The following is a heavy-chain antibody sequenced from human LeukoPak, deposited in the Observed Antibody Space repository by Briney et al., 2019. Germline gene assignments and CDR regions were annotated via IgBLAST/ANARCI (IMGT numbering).Heavy chain of an antibody. CDR2: IYYTGST. Sequence: SETLSLTCTVSGGSISNYYWSWIRQPPGKGLEWIGFIYYTGSTDYNPSRKSRVTISVDTSKNQFSLKLSSVTAADTAVYYCARGRWLQLPDRWGQGTLVTVSS. D-gene: IGHD5-24*01. CDR1: GGSISNYY. J-gene: IGHJ4*02. CDR3: ARGRWLQLPDR. V-gene: IGHV4-59*01.